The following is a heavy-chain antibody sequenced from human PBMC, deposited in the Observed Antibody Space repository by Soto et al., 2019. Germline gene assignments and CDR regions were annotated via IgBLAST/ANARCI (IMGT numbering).Heavy chain of an antibody. CDR1: GFIFRSYW. CDR2: INQDGSEK. D-gene: IGHD2-15*01. Sequence: VQLVESGGGLVQPGGSLRLSCAASGFIFRSYWMSWVRQAPGKGLEWVANINQDGSEKYYADSVRGRFIISRDNAENSLYLQMNSLRAEDTALYYCARDGVAAGLYLDNWGQGTLVTVSS. CDR3: ARDGVAAGLYLDN. V-gene: IGHV3-7*01. J-gene: IGHJ4*02.